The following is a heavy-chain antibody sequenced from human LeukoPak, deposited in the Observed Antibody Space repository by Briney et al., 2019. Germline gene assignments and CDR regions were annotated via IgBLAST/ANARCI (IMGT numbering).Heavy chain of an antibody. D-gene: IGHD4-23*01. Sequence: GGSLRLSCAASGFTFSSYSMNWVRQAPGKGLEWVSVVRGSGGTTYYADSVKGRFTISRDNSKNTLYLQMNSLRAEDTAVYYCARDARDGYGGNPFDYWGQGTLVTVSS. J-gene: IGHJ4*02. CDR3: ARDARDGYGGNPFDY. CDR1: GFTFSSYS. V-gene: IGHV3-23*01. CDR2: VRGSGGTT.